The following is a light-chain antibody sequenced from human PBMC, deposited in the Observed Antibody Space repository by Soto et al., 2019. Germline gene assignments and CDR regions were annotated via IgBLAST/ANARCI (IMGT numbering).Light chain of an antibody. CDR3: QSDDSSLSGYVV. CDR2: ANN. J-gene: IGLJ2*01. Sequence: QSVLTQPPSVSGAPGQRVTISCTGSSSNIGAGYDVYWYQQLPGTAPKLLIYANNNRPSGVPDRFSGSKSGTSASLAITGLQAEDEADYYCQSDDSSLSGYVVFGGGTQLTVL. V-gene: IGLV1-40*01. CDR1: SSNIGAGYD.